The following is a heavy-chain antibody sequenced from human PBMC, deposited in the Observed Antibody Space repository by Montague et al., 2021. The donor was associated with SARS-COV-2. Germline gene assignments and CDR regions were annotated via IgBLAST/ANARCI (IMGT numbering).Heavy chain of an antibody. CDR3: ASAAVALTTVVTGYYFDY. D-gene: IGHD4-11*01. J-gene: IGHJ4*02. CDR1: GFSFTSYS. CDR2: ISSTGTYI. V-gene: IGHV3-21*01. Sequence: SLILSCAASGFSFTSYSMNWVRQAPGKGLEWVSSISSTGTYIYYSDSVKGRFTISRDNAKNSLYLQMNSLRAEDTAVYFCASAAVALTTVVTGYYFDYWGQGTLVTVSS.